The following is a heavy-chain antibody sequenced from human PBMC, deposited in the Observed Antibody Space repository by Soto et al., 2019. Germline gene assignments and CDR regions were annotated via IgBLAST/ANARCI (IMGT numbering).Heavy chain of an antibody. CDR1: GFRFNSYS. Sequence: GGSLRLSCETSGFRFNSYSMNWVRQAPQKGLEWVSLIDARSNYIYYADSVKGRFTISRDNARNSLYLQMDSLRVEDTAVYYCVRENEMAGATSAFEYWGQGNTVTVYS. CDR3: VRENEMAGATSAFEY. CDR2: IDARSNYI. D-gene: IGHD1-26*01. V-gene: IGHV3-21*06. J-gene: IGHJ4*02.